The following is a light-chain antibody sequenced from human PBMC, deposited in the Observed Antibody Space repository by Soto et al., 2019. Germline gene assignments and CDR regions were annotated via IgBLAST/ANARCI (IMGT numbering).Light chain of an antibody. CDR2: DDS. V-gene: IGLV3-21*02. Sequence: SSELTQPHSVSVAPGQTARITCGGNNIGSKSVHWYQQKPCQAPVLVVYDDSHRPSGIPERFSGSNSGNTATLTISRVEAGDEADYYCQVWDSSSDVVFGGGTKLTLL. CDR1: NIGSKS. CDR3: QVWDSSSDVV. J-gene: IGLJ2*01.